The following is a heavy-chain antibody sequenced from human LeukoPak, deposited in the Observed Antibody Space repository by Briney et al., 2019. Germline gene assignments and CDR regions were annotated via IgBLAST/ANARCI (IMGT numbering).Heavy chain of an antibody. V-gene: IGHV1-18*01. J-gene: IGHJ3*02. CDR1: GYTFTSYG. Sequence: WASVKVSCKASGYTFTSYGISWVRQAPGQGLEWMGWISAYNGNTNYAQKLQGRVTMTTDTSTSTAYMELRSLRSDDTAVYYCARVGGSGSYSPWRAFDIWGQGTMVTVSS. D-gene: IGHD3-10*01. CDR3: ARVGGSGSYSPWRAFDI. CDR2: ISAYNGNT.